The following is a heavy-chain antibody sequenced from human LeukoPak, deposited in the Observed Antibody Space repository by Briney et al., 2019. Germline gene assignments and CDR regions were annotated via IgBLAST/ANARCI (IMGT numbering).Heavy chain of an antibody. J-gene: IGHJ3*02. CDR1: GFTFSSDS. Sequence: GGSLRLSCAASGFTFSSDSMNWVRQAPGKGLEWVSSISSSSSYIYYADSVKGRFTISRDNAKNSLYLQMNSLRAEDTAVYYCARSSPHCSSTSCYNDAFDIWGQGTMVTVSS. D-gene: IGHD2-2*02. V-gene: IGHV3-21*01. CDR3: ARSSPHCSSTSCYNDAFDI. CDR2: ISSSSSYI.